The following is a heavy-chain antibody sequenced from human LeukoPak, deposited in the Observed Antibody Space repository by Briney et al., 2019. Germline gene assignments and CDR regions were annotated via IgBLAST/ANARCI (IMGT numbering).Heavy chain of an antibody. CDR1: GTSLSPFH. V-gene: IGHV4-4*07. CDR3: ARKDGDY. CDR2: IYFTGTA. J-gene: IGHJ4*02. Sequence: SETLSLTCTVSGTSLSPFHWTWFRQPAGRRLEWIGLIYFTGTATLNPSLRSRVAMSVDLAKNQLFLKLASMTAADTAMYYCARKDGDYWGQGTLVTLSS.